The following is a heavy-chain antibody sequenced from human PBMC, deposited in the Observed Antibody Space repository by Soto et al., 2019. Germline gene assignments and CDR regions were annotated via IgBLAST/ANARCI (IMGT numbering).Heavy chain of an antibody. D-gene: IGHD1-1*01. CDR3: ASHDPGARFDP. V-gene: IGHV1-18*04. CDR2: ISTYNGAT. Sequence: QVHLVQSGGEVKKPGASVKVSCTASGYTFSSHGITWVRQAPGQGLEWMGWISTYNGATHYGLSFQGRVTMTRDTSISTAYMELSSLRSDDTAVYYCASHDPGARFDPWGQGTLVIVSS. CDR1: GYTFSSHG. J-gene: IGHJ5*02.